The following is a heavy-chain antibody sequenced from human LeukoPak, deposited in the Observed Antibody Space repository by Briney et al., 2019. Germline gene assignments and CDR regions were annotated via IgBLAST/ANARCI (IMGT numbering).Heavy chain of an antibody. Sequence: PSETLSLTCTVSGGSISSYYWSWIRQHPGKGLEWIGYIYYSGSTYYNPSLKSRVTISVDTSKNQFSLKLSSVTAADTAVYYCARGFYDILTGYLFNAFDIWGQGTMVTVSS. CDR2: IYYSGST. V-gene: IGHV4-59*12. CDR3: ARGFYDILTGYLFNAFDI. CDR1: GGSISSYY. J-gene: IGHJ3*02. D-gene: IGHD3-9*01.